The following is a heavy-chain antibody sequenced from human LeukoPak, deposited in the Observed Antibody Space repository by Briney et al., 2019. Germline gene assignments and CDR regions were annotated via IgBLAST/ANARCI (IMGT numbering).Heavy chain of an antibody. J-gene: IGHJ4*02. CDR1: GFSFSSYS. CDR3: ARRAPSHDFDD. CDR2: ISTTSGNI. Sequence: GGSLTLSCAASGFSFSSYSMNWVRQAPGKGLEWVAAISTTSGNIYYADSVKGRFTISRDNAKNSLYLQMNSRRDEDAALYCCARRAPSHDFDDWGQGTLVTVSS. V-gene: IGHV3-21*01.